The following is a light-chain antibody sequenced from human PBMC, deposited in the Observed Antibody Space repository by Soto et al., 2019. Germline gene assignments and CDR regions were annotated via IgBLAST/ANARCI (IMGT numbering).Light chain of an antibody. CDR1: RIITGY. CDR3: QQSYSTPGT. V-gene: IGKV1-39*01. Sequence: DVQLTQSPSSLSASLGDRVTITCRASRIITGYLNWYQRKPGKAPELLIYAASNLEAGVPSRFSGSEFGSEFPLTIASLQLEDFGTYYCQQSYSTPGTFGQGTKV. J-gene: IGKJ1*01. CDR2: AAS.